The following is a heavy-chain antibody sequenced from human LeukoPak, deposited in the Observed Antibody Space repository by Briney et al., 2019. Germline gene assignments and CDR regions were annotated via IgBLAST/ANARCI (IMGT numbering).Heavy chain of an antibody. D-gene: IGHD3-10*01. CDR2: KFSHDGST. CDR1: GYSFNSHH. V-gene: IGHV1-46*02. J-gene: IGHJ6*02. CDR3: ARDSGNFHYDMDV. Sequence: ASVKVSCKTSGYSFNSHHVHWVRQAPGQGLEWMGVKFSHDGSTSTAQKFQGRVTLTRDTSTGTVGMELSSLRSEDTAVYYCARDSGNFHYDMDVWGQGTTVIASS.